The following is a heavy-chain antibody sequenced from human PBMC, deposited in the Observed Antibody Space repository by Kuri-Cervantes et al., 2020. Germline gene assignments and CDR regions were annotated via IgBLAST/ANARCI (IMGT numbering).Heavy chain of an antibody. D-gene: IGHD3-10*01. CDR2: INPNSGGT. CDR1: GYTFTGYY. Sequence: ASVKVSCKASGYTFTGYYMHWVRQAPGQGLEWMGWINPNSGGTNYAQKFQGWVTMTRDTSISTAYKELSRLRSEDTAVYYCARGDGSGGYYRSYYYYYYMDVWGKGTTVTVSS. CDR3: ARGDGSGGYYRSYYYYYYMDV. J-gene: IGHJ6*03. V-gene: IGHV1-2*04.